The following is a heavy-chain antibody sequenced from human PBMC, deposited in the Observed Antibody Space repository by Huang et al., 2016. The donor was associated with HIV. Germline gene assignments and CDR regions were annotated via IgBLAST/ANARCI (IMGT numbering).Heavy chain of an antibody. CDR2: ISYSGRNK. CDR3: ARSAVPGDGDWCDP. J-gene: IGHJ5*02. CDR1: GFTFTKYA. Sequence: QVQLVESGGGLVQPGRSLRLSCAASGFTFTKYAIHWVRQAPGKGLEVVEFISYSGRNKLYADAVKGRFTISRDKSKSTLYLLMNSLGVDDTALYYCARSAVPGDGDWCDPWGQGTLVTVSS. D-gene: IGHD6-19*01. V-gene: IGHV3-30*04.